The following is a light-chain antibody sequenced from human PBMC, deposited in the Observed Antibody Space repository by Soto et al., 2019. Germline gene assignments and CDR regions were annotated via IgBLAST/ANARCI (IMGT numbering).Light chain of an antibody. CDR3: SSHAATSALS. V-gene: IGLV2-23*02. Sequence: QSVLTQPASVSGSPGQSINISCTGTSRDIGSYNIVSWYQQHPGRVPKLMIYEVTKRPSGVSNRFSGSKSGNTASLIISGLRAEDEADYYCSSHAATSALSFGGGTKLTVL. CDR1: SRDIGSYNI. CDR2: EVT. J-gene: IGLJ2*01.